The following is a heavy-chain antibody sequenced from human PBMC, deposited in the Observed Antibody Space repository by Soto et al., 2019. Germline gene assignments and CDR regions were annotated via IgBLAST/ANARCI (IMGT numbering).Heavy chain of an antibody. V-gene: IGHV4-34*01. CDR2: INHSGST. Sequence: SETLSLTCAVYGGSFSGYYWSWIRQPPGKGLEWIGEINHSGSTNYNPSLKSRVTISVDTSKNQFSLKLSSVTAADTAVYYCARVGTGIAAAGTIYGMDVWGQGTTVTVSS. CDR3: ARVGTGIAAAGTIYGMDV. J-gene: IGHJ6*02. D-gene: IGHD6-13*01. CDR1: GGSFSGYY.